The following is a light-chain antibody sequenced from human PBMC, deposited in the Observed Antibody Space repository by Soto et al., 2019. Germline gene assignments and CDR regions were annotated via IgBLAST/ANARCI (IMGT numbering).Light chain of an antibody. Sequence: NFMLTQPHSVSESPGKTVTISCTRSSGSIASNYVQWYQQRPGSAPTTVIYEDNQRPSGVPDRFSGSIDSSSNSASLTISGVKTEDEADYYCQSYDSSNLVFGGGTKRTVL. CDR2: EDN. CDR3: QSYDSSNLV. J-gene: IGLJ2*01. V-gene: IGLV6-57*04. CDR1: SGSIASNY.